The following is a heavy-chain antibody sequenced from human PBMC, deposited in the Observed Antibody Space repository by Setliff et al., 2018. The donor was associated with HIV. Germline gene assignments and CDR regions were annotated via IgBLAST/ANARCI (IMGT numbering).Heavy chain of an antibody. CDR3: ASGRIQLPSITQWVPDS. D-gene: IGHD5-18*01. J-gene: IGHJ4*02. V-gene: IGHV1-18*01. Sequence: ASVKVSCKTSGYSFTRYGISWVRQAPGQGLEWMGWISGYNGNTNYAQKLQGRVTMTTDTSTTTADMELRSLRSDDTAVYYCASGRIQLPSITQWVPDSWGQGTLVTVSS. CDR1: GYSFTRYG. CDR2: ISGYNGNT.